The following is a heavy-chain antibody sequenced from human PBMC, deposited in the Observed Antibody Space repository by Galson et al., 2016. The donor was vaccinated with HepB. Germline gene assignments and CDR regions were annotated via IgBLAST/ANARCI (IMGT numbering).Heavy chain of an antibody. CDR3: AKAPRGPIVVLPAAHLGYWYFDL. Sequence: SLRLSCAASGFIFRNYGMSWVRQAPGKGLEWVSTISGSGADTDYTDSVKGRFSISRDNSNNTLHLHLNSLRAEDTTVYYCAKAPRGPIVVLPAAHLGYWYFDLWGRGTPVTVSS. D-gene: IGHD2-2*01. CDR1: GFIFRNYG. J-gene: IGHJ2*01. V-gene: IGHV3-23*01. CDR2: ISGSGADT.